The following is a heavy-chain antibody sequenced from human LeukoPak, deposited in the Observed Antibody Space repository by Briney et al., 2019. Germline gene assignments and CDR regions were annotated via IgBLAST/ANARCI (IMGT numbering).Heavy chain of an antibody. V-gene: IGHV1-18*01. CDR3: ARALRGGDYYGSGSPPGY. CDR1: GYTFTSYG. Sequence: ASVKVCCKASGYTFTSYGISWVRQAPGQGLEWMGWISAYNGNTNYAQKLQGRVTMTTDTSTGTAYMELRSLRSDDTAVYYCARALRGGDYYGSGSPPGYWGQGTLVTVSS. CDR2: ISAYNGNT. D-gene: IGHD3-10*01. J-gene: IGHJ4*02.